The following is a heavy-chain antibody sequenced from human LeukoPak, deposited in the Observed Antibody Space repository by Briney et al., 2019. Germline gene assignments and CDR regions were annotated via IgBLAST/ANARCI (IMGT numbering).Heavy chain of an antibody. V-gene: IGHV1-69*13. CDR2: IIPIFGTT. Sequence: ASVKVSCKASGGIFSNYAISWMRQAPGQGLEWMGGIIPIFGTTNYAQKFQGRVTITADESTSTAYMELSSQRSEDTAVYYCARDRADIVPPLWFDPWGQGTLVTVSS. J-gene: IGHJ5*02. D-gene: IGHD2-8*01. CDR3: ARDRADIVPPLWFDP. CDR1: GGIFSNYA.